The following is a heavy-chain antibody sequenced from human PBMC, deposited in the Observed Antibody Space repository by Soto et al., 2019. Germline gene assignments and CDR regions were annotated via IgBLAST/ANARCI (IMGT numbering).Heavy chain of an antibody. V-gene: IGHV4-4*02. D-gene: IGHD2-15*01. CDR1: GASISSTNW. J-gene: IGHJ4*02. Sequence: QVQLQESGPGLVKPSGTLSLTCAVSGASISSTNWWSWVRQAPGEGPEWIGEIYHSGATNYNPSLKSRVIISMDTSKNQLSLRLDSVTAADTAVYFCARHIAVPTTRGFDYWGQETLVTVSS. CDR2: IYHSGAT. CDR3: ARHIAVPTTRGFDY.